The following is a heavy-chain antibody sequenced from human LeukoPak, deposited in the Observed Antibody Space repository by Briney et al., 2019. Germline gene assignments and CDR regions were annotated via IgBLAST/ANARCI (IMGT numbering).Heavy chain of an antibody. V-gene: IGHV3-30*02. CDR3: ARSSLGDY. CDR2: IRYDGSNE. D-gene: IGHD7-27*01. CDR1: GFTFSSYG. J-gene: IGHJ4*02. Sequence: PGGSLRLSCAPSGFTFSSYGMHWVRQAPGKGLEWVAFIRYDGSNEYYADSVKGRFTISRDKSKNTLCLQMNSLRVEDTAVYYCARSSLGDYWGQGTLVTVSS.